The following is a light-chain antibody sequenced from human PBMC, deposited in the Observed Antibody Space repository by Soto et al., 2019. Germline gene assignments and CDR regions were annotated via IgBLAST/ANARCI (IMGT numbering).Light chain of an antibody. J-gene: IGLJ3*02. CDR1: SSDIGGYKY. V-gene: IGLV2-14*01. CDR2: EVS. Sequence: QSARTRPASVSGSLGQSITISCTGTSSDIGGYKYVSWYQQHPGKAPKLIIFEVSNRPSGVSDRFSGSNSGNTASLTISGLQAEDEADYYCTSYSRYRVLVFGGGTKVTVL. CDR3: TSYSRYRVLV.